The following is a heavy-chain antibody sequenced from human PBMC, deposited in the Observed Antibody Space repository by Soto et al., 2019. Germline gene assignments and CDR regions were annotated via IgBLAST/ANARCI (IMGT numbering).Heavy chain of an antibody. V-gene: IGHV4-39*01. Sequence: SETLSLTCTVSGVSMNNTSYYWGWIRQSPGKGLEWIGTIYFSGSTFYNPSLKGRLTISIDRSKNQFSLRLTSVTAADTAVYYCARHGSYWGQGALVTVSS. CDR2: IYFSGST. J-gene: IGHJ4*02. CDR1: GVSMNNTSYY. CDR3: ARHGSY.